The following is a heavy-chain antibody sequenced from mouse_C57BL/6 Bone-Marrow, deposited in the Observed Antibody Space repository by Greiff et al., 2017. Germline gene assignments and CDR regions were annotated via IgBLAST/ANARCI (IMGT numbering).Heavy chain of an antibody. J-gene: IGHJ2*01. CDR1: GYTFTTYP. CDR3: ARGGNYGGYYFDY. CDR2: FHPYNDDT. Sequence: VKLMESGAELVKPGASVKMSCKASGYTFTTYPIEWMKQNHGKSLEWIGNFHPYNDDTKYNEKFKGKATLTVEKSSSTVYLERSRLTSDDSAVYYCARGGNYGGYYFDYWGQGTTLTVSS. V-gene: IGHV1-47*01. D-gene: IGHD2-1*01.